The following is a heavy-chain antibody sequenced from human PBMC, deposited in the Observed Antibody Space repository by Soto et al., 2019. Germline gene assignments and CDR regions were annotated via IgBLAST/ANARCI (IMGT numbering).Heavy chain of an antibody. D-gene: IGHD6-19*01. CDR1: GFTFSSYS. Sequence: EVQLVESGGGLVQPGGSLRLSCAASGFTFSSYSMNWVRQAPGKGLEWVSYISSSSSTIYYADSVKGRFSISRDNAKNSLYLQMNSLRAEDTAVYYCAREVSGWYSDNLAEYFQHWGQGTLVTVSS. V-gene: IGHV3-48*01. CDR2: ISSSSSTI. CDR3: AREVSGWYSDNLAEYFQH. J-gene: IGHJ1*01.